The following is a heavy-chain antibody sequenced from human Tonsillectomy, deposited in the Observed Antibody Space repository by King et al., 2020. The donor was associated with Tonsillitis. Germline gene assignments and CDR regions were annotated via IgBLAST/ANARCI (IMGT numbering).Heavy chain of an antibody. CDR1: GGTFSSYA. D-gene: IGHD3-3*01. Sequence: QLVQSGAEVKKPGSSVKVSCKASGGTFSSYAISWVRQAPGQGLEWMGGIIPIFGTANYAQKFQGRVTITADVSTSTAYMELSSLRSEDTAVYYCARVQRGRYYDFWSGYYDYWGQGTLVTVSS. CDR2: IIPIFGTA. J-gene: IGHJ4*02. CDR3: ARVQRGRYYDFWSGYYDY. V-gene: IGHV1-69*01.